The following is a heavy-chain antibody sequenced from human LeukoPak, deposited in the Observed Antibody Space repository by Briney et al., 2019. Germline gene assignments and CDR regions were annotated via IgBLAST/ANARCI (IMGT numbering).Heavy chain of an antibody. D-gene: IGHD5-18*01. CDR1: GFTFSDYY. V-gene: IGHV3-11*04. CDR2: ISSSGSAI. CDR3: TKDDGNNYGCLDY. Sequence: GGSLRLSCAASGFTFSDYYMSWISQAPGKGLEWVSYISSSGSAIYYADSVKGRFTISRDNAKNSLYLQMNSLRAEDTAVYYCTKDDGNNYGCLDYWGQGTLVTVSS. J-gene: IGHJ4*02.